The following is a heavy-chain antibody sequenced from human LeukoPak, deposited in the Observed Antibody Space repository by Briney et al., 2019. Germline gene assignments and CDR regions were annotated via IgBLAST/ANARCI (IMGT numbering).Heavy chain of an antibody. J-gene: IGHJ4*02. Sequence: PSETLSLTRTVSGGSIISYYWSWIRQPAGKGLEWVGRIYSSGSTNYNPSLKSRLTMSVDTSKNQFSLNLSSVTAADTAVYYCARTARMATPPGYYFDYWGQGTLVTVSS. CDR3: ARTARMATPPGYYFDY. CDR1: GGSIISYY. CDR2: IYSSGST. V-gene: IGHV4-4*07. D-gene: IGHD5-24*01.